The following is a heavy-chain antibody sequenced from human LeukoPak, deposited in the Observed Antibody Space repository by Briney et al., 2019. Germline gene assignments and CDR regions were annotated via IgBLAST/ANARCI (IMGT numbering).Heavy chain of an antibody. CDR2: INPSGCST. D-gene: IGHD3-22*01. J-gene: IGHJ4*02. CDR3: SKSRYDSSGTYVDY. CDR1: VYTFTSYY. V-gene: IGHV1-46*01. Sequence: SVTVSCKASVYTFTSYYLHWLRQAPRQGLEWVEIINPSGCSTSHAQKLQGRVTMTSNTSQSTVYMEPGRLSPSATAVYFWSKSRYDSSGTYVDYWGEGTPVTVSS.